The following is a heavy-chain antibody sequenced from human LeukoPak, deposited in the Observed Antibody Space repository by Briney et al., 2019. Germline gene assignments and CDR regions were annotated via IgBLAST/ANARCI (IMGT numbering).Heavy chain of an antibody. CDR2: IYTSGST. CDR1: GGSISSYY. CDR3: ARGGSYYDSSGYYYFDY. V-gene: IGHV4-4*07. Sequence: SETLSLTCTVSGGSISSYYWSWIRQPAGKGLEWIGRIYTSGSTNYNPSLKSRVTMSVDTSKNQFSLKLSSVTAADTAVHYCARGGSYYDSSGYYYFDYWGQGTLVTVSS. J-gene: IGHJ4*02. D-gene: IGHD3-22*01.